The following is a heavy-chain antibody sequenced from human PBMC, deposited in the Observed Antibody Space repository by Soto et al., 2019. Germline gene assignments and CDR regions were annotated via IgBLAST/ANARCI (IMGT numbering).Heavy chain of an antibody. V-gene: IGHV4-61*01. Sequence: SETLSLTCTVSGGSVSSESHYWSWIRQTPGKGLEWIGYIYYSGITTYNPSLKSRVTISIDTSKNQFSLNLNSVTAADTAVYYCARGRNSRTEYCGTDSCAWFDPWGQGTLVAVS. CDR2: IYYSGIT. D-gene: IGHD2-21*01. CDR1: GGSVSSESHY. J-gene: IGHJ5*02. CDR3: ARGRNSRTEYCGTDSCAWFDP.